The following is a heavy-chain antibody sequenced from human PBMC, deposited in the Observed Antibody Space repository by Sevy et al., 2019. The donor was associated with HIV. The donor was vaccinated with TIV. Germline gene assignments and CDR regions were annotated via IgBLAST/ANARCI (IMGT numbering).Heavy chain of an antibody. V-gene: IGHV3-72*01. CDR2: IGNKANSYTT. D-gene: IGHD2-21*01. Sequence: GGSLRLSCAASGFTFSDYYMHWVRQAPGKGLEWVGRIGNKANSYTTESAASVKGRFTISRDDSKNSLYLQIHSLKTDDTAVYYCARVMRRILWWSLDSWGQGTLVTVSS. CDR1: GFTFSDYY. J-gene: IGHJ4*02. CDR3: ARVMRRILWWSLDS.